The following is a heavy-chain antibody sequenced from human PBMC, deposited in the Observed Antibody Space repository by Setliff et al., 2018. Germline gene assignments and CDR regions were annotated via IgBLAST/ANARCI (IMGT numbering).Heavy chain of an antibody. V-gene: IGHV4-34*12. Sequence: SETLSLTCAVYGESFSGYFWSWIRQSPGKGLEWIGTIINSGSTYYNPSLKTRVTMSVNTSKSQFSLNLTSVTAADTAFYFCATVRNNGFENWGRGILVTVSS. CDR3: ATVRNNGFEN. CDR1: GESFSGYF. D-gene: IGHD2-8*01. J-gene: IGHJ4*02. CDR2: IINSGST.